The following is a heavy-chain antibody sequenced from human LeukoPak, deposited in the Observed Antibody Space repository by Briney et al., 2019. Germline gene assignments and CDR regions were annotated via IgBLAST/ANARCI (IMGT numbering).Heavy chain of an antibody. D-gene: IGHD3-10*01. CDR3: AAHTYYYSSGSFGH. CDR2: MNPSSGNT. CDR1: GYSFTSYD. Sequence: GASVTVSCKASGYSFTSYDINWVRQATGQGPEWIGWMNPSSGNTGYAQRFQGRVTMTRDTSTSTAYLELSSLRSDDTAVYYCAAHTYYYSSGSFGHWGQGTLVTVSS. J-gene: IGHJ4*02. V-gene: IGHV1-8*01.